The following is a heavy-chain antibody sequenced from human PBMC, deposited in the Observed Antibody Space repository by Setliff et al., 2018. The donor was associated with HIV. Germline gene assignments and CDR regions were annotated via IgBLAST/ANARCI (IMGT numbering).Heavy chain of an antibody. Sequence: PSETLSLTCTVSGGSISSYYWSWIRQPPGKGLEWIGYIYYSGTTNYNPSLKSRVTISVDTSKNQFSLKLSSETAADTAVYYCARHWYSSSWYHVFDIWGQGTMVTVSS. V-gene: IGHV4-59*08. CDR2: IYYSGTT. J-gene: IGHJ3*02. D-gene: IGHD6-13*01. CDR1: GGSISSYY. CDR3: ARHWYSSSWYHVFDI.